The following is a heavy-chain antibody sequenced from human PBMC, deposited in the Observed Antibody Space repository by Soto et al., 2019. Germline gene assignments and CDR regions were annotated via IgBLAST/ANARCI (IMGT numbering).Heavy chain of an antibody. Sequence: QVQLQESGPGLVKPSQTLSLTCTVSGGSISSGGYYWSWIRQHPGKGLEWIGYIYYSGSTYYNPSLKCRVTISVDTSKNPFALKLSSVTAADTAVYYCARDRLGCISTSCYRNYYYGMDVWGQGTTVTVSS. V-gene: IGHV4-31*03. CDR2: IYYSGST. D-gene: IGHD2-2*02. CDR1: GGSISSGGYY. CDR3: ARDRLGCISTSCYRNYYYGMDV. J-gene: IGHJ6*02.